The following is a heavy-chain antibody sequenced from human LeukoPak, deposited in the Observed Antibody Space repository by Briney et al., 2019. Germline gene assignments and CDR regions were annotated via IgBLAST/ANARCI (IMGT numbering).Heavy chain of an antibody. CDR3: ARGLPDCSGGSCYSVDYYGMDV. Sequence: SETLSLTCAVYGGSFSGYYWSWIRQPPGKGLEWIGEINHSGSTNYNPSLKSRVTISVDTSKNQFSLKLGSVTAADTAVYYCARGLPDCSGGSCYSVDYYGMDVWGQGTTVTVSS. D-gene: IGHD2-15*01. J-gene: IGHJ6*02. CDR2: INHSGST. CDR1: GGSFSGYY. V-gene: IGHV4-34*01.